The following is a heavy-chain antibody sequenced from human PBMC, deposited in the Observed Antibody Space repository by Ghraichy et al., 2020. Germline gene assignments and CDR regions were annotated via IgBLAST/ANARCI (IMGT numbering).Heavy chain of an antibody. CDR3: ARVTRYFYGDYDPYFDY. CDR2: ISSSGSTI. V-gene: IGHV3-11*01. D-gene: IGHD4-17*01. Sequence: GGSLRLSCAASGFTFSDYYMSWIRQAPGKGLEWISYISSSGSTIYYADSVKGRFTISRDNAKNSLYLQLNSLRAEDTAVYYCARVTRYFYGDYDPYFDYWGQGTLVTVSS. CDR1: GFTFSDYY. J-gene: IGHJ4*02.